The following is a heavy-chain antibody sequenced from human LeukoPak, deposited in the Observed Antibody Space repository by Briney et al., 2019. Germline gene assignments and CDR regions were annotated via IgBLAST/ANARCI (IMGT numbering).Heavy chain of an antibody. CDR3: VRDIRGGLDY. V-gene: IGHV3-33*01. Sequence: PGMSLRLSCEASGFSFSSYAMHWVRQAPGKGLDWVAMIWSDGSNQYHADSVKGRFTISRDNSKNTLYLQMNSLRAEDTAVYYCVRDIRGGLDYWGQGTLVTVSS. J-gene: IGHJ4*02. D-gene: IGHD3-3*02. CDR1: GFSFSSYA. CDR2: IWSDGSNQ.